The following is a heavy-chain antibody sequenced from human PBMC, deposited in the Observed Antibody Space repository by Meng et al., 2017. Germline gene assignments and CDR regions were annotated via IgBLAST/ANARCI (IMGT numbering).Heavy chain of an antibody. D-gene: IGHD5-12*01. V-gene: IGHV1-8*01. CDR2: MNPNSGNT. CDR1: GYTFTSYD. Sequence: GQLVQSGAQLKKPGDSGKFSCKASGYTFTSYDINWVRQATGQGLEWMGWMNPNSGNTDYAQKFQGRVTMTRNTSINTAYMELSSLRSDDTAVYFCARANTYSGYDYGYWGQGTLVTVSS. CDR3: ARANTYSGYDYGY. J-gene: IGHJ4*02.